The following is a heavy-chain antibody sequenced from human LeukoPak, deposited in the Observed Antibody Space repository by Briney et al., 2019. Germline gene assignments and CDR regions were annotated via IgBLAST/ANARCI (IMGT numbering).Heavy chain of an antibody. V-gene: IGHV3-30*02. CDR2: IRYDGSNK. CDR3: ARARLYSSSYIYYYYMDV. CDR1: GFTFSSYG. D-gene: IGHD6-6*01. Sequence: QSGGSLRLSCAASGFTFSSYGMHWVRQAPGKGLEWVAFIRYDGSNKYYADSVKGRFTISRDNSKNTLYLQMNSLRAEDTAVYYCARARLYSSSYIYYYYMDVWGKGTTVTVSS. J-gene: IGHJ6*03.